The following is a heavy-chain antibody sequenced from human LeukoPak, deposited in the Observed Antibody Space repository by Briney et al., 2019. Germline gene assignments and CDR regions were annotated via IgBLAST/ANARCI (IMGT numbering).Heavy chain of an antibody. Sequence: GGSLRLSCAASGFTFSSQAMSWVRRAPGKGLEWVSGISGSGDSTYYADSVKGRFTISRDNSKNTLYLQMNSLRAEDTAVYYCARAGSSSLYNWFDPWGQGTLVTVSS. V-gene: IGHV3-23*01. CDR2: ISGSGDST. D-gene: IGHD6-6*01. CDR3: ARAGSSSLYNWFDP. CDR1: GFTFSSQA. J-gene: IGHJ5*02.